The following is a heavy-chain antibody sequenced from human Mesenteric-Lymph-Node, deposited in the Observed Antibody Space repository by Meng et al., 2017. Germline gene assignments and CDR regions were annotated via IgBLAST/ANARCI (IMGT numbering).Heavy chain of an antibody. D-gene: IGHD4-17*01. J-gene: IGHJ4*02. CDR2: INHSGST. CDR3: TTLYGDSIS. V-gene: IGHV4-34*01. CDR1: GGSFSGYY. Sequence: VQLQQWGAGMLKPSVTLSVTCAVYGGSFSGYYWSWIRQPQGKGLEWIGEINHSGSTNYNPSLKSRVTISVDTSKNQLSLKLSSVTAADTAVYYCTTLYGDSISWGQGTLVTVSS.